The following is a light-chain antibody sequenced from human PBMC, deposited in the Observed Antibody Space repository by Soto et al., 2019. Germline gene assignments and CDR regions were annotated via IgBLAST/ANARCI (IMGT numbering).Light chain of an antibody. CDR2: DVS. Sequence: IQMTQTPSTLSASVGDRVTITCRASQSVSPWLAWYQQTPGKAPKLLIYDVSNLQFGIPSRFIGSGSETEFTLTISGLQPDDFATYYCQQYSNFSPTFGQGTKLDI. CDR3: QQYSNFSPT. J-gene: IGKJ2*01. V-gene: IGKV1-5*01. CDR1: QSVSPW.